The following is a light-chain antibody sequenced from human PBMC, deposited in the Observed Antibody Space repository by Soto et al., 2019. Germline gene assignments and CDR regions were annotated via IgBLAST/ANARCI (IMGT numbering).Light chain of an antibody. CDR2: DNS. Sequence: QSVLTQPPSVSGAPGQRVTISCTGSSSNIGAGYDVHWYQQLPGTAPKLLIYDNSNRPSGVPDRFSGSKSGTSASLAITGLQAEDEADYCCQSYDISLTGYVFGTGTKLTVL. J-gene: IGLJ1*01. CDR3: QSYDISLTGYV. CDR1: SSNIGAGYD. V-gene: IGLV1-40*01.